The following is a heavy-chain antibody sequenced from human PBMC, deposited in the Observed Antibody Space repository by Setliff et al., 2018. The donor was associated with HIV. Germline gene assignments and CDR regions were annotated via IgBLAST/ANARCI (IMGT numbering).Heavy chain of an antibody. Sequence: TLSLTCTVSGGSISSYYWSWIRQPAGKGLEWIGRIYASGRTNYNPSLKSRVTLSVDTSKNQFSLKVTSVTAADTAVYYCAREIQFSATTYYYYYMDDWGRGTTVTDSS. D-gene: IGHD5-18*01. CDR2: IYASGRT. CDR3: AREIQFSATTYYYYYMDD. CDR1: GGSISSYY. J-gene: IGHJ6*03. V-gene: IGHV4-4*07.